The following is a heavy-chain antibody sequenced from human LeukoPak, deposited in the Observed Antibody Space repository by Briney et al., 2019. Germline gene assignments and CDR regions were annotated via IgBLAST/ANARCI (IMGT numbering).Heavy chain of an antibody. D-gene: IGHD1-26*01. J-gene: IGHJ3*02. V-gene: IGHV4-31*03. CDR3: ARESRGGSYFLDAFDI. CDR2: IYYSGST. CDR1: GGFISSGGYY. Sequence: PSETLSLTCTVSGGFISSGGYYWSWIRQHPGKGLEWIGYIYYSGSTYYNPSLKSRVTISVDTSKNQFSLKLSSVTAADTAVYYCARESRGGSYFLDAFDIWGQGTMVTVSS.